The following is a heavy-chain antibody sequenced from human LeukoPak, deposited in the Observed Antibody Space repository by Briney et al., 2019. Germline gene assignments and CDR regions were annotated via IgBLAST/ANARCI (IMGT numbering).Heavy chain of an antibody. CDR3: ARRLYYDSSGYYNTAFDY. CDR1: GFTFSSYS. V-gene: IGHV3-21*01. D-gene: IGHD3-22*01. Sequence: PGGSLRLSCAASGFTFSSYSMNWVRQAPGKGLELVSSISRSSSYIYYADSVKGRFTISRDNAKNSLYLQMNSLRAEDTAVYSCARRLYYDSSGYYNTAFDYWGQGTLVTVSS. J-gene: IGHJ4*02. CDR2: ISRSSSYI.